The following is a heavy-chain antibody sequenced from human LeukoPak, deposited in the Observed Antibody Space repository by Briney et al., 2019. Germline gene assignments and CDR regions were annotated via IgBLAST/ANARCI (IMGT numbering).Heavy chain of an antibody. J-gene: IGHJ4*02. V-gene: IGHV3-30*02. CDR1: GFNFSSYG. CDR3: ARYHRIVVVPAARDFDY. CDR2: IRYDGSKK. D-gene: IGHD2-2*01. Sequence: GGSLRLSCAASGFNFSSYGMHWVRQAPGKGLEGVAFIRYDGSKKYYEDSVKGRFTSSRHISENTLYLQMNSLRAEDTAVYYCARYHRIVVVPAARDFDYWGQGTLVTVSS.